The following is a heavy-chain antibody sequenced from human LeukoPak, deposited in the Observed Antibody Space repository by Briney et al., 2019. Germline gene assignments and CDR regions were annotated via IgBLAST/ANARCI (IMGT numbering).Heavy chain of an antibody. CDR3: ARGSRDYDFWSGYSLIDY. V-gene: IGHV4-61*02. CDR2: IYTSGST. J-gene: IGHJ4*02. D-gene: IGHD3-3*01. CDR1: GGSISSGSYY. Sequence: KASQTLSLTCTVSGGSISSGSYYWSWIRQPAGKGLEWIGRIYTSGSTNYNPSLKSRVTISVDTSKNQFSLKLSSVTAADTAVYYCARGSRDYDFWSGYSLIDYWGQGTLVTVSS.